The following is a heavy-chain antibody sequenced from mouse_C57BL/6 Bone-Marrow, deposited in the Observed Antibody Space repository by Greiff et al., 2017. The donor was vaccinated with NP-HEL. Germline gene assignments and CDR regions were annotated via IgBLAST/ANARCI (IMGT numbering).Heavy chain of an antibody. CDR3: ARGYYGSSSDY. CDR2: IDPSDSYT. Sequence: QVQLQQPGAELVRPGTSVKLSCKASGYTFTSYWMHWVKQRPGQGLEWIGVIDPSDSYTNYNQKFKGKATLTVDTSSNTAYLQLSSLTSEDTAVYYCARGYYGSSSDYWGQGTTLTVSS. J-gene: IGHJ2*01. D-gene: IGHD1-1*01. CDR1: GYTFTSYW. V-gene: IGHV1-59*01.